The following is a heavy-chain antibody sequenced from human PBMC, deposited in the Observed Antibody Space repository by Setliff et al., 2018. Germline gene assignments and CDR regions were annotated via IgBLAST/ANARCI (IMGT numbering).Heavy chain of an antibody. CDR2: FIPILGAT. CDR1: GYTFSNYG. V-gene: IGHV1-69*13. J-gene: IGHJ5*01. Sequence: SVKVSCKASGYTFSNYGITWVRQAPGQGLEWLGRFIPILGATNYAQNFQGRVTITADESTSTGYMELRSLRSDDTAVYYCARELRSPYWHLDSWGQGTQVTVSS. D-gene: IGHD3-16*01. CDR3: ARELRSPYWHLDS.